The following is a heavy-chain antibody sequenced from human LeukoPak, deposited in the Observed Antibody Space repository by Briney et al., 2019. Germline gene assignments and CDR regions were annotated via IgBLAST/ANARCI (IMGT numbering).Heavy chain of an antibody. CDR1: GGSISSYY. CDR3: ARAAGHYYDSSGYYPI. V-gene: IGHV4-59*01. J-gene: IGHJ4*02. Sequence: RPSETLSLTCTVSGGSISSYYWSWIRQPPGKGLEWIGYIYYSGSTNYNPSLKSRVTISVDTSKNQFSLKLSSVTAADTAVYYCARAAGHYYDSSGYYPIWGQGTLVTVSS. D-gene: IGHD3-22*01. CDR2: IYYSGST.